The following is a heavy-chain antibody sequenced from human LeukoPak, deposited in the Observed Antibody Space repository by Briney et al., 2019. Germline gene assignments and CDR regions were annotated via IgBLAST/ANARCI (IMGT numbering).Heavy chain of an antibody. J-gene: IGHJ4*02. Sequence: GSLRPPCAAPWFAGRWNFMTWVRPAPGKGLGWVSVVYSGGNTIYAVSVQGRFTVSTDISKNTVFLQMSSLRAEDTAVYYCARVLDTSGDYPGGFDYWGRGTLVTVSS. V-gene: IGHV3-53*01. CDR1: WFAGRWNF. D-gene: IGHD3-22*01. CDR3: ARVLDTSGDYPGGFDY. CDR2: VYSGGNT.